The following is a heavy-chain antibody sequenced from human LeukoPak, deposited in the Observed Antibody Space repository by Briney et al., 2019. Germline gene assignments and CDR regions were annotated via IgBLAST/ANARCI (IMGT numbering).Heavy chain of an antibody. CDR2: ISAYNGNT. D-gene: IGHD3-9*01. V-gene: IGHV1-18*01. Sequence: ASVKVSCKASGYTFTSYGISWVRQAPGQGLEWMGWISAYNGNTNYAQKLQGRVTMTTDTSTSTAYMELRSLRSDDTAVYYCARVVLYYDILTGSQEYFQHWGQGTLVTVSS. J-gene: IGHJ1*01. CDR3: ARVVLYYDILTGSQEYFQH. CDR1: GYTFTSYG.